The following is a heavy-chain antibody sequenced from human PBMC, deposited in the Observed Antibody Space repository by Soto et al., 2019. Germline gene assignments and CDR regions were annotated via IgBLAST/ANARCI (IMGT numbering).Heavy chain of an antibody. V-gene: IGHV3-74*01. CDR3: ASDLSGRADV. Sequence: VGSLRLSCAASGFTFSSYWMHWVRQAPGKGLVWVARMNEDGGTTDYADSVKGRFTISRDNAKNTLYLQMNSLRVEDTAVYYCASDLSGRADVWGQGTTVTVSS. D-gene: IGHD3-10*01. CDR2: MNEDGGTT. CDR1: GFTFSSYW. J-gene: IGHJ6*02.